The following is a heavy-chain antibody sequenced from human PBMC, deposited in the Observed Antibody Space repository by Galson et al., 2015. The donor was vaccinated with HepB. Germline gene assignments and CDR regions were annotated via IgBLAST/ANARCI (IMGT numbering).Heavy chain of an antibody. V-gene: IGHV1-69*13. CDR3: ARAGYCSSTSCLNWFDP. D-gene: IGHD2-2*01. CDR1: GGTFSSYA. Sequence: SVKVSCKASGGTFSSYAISWVRQAPGQGLEWMGGIIPIFGTANYAQKFQGRVTITADESTSTAYMELSSLRSEDTAVYYCARAGYCSSTSCLNWFDPWGQGTLVTVSS. CDR2: IIPIFGTA. J-gene: IGHJ5*02.